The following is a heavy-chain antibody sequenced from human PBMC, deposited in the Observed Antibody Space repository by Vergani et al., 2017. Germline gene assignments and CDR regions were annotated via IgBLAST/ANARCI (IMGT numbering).Heavy chain of an antibody. Sequence: QVQLQESGPGLVKPSQTLSLTCTVSGGSISSGSYYWSWIRQPAGKGLEWIGRIYTSGSTNYNPSLKSRVTISVDTSKNQFSLKLSSVTAADTAVYYCARARISTIFGYDAFDIWGQGTMVTVSS. CDR3: ARARISTIFGYDAFDI. D-gene: IGHD3-9*01. V-gene: IGHV4-61*02. CDR2: IYTSGST. J-gene: IGHJ3*02. CDR1: GGSISSGSYY.